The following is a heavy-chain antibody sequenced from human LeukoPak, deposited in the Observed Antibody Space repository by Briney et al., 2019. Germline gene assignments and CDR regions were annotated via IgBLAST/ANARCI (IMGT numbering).Heavy chain of an antibody. CDR3: ARATSSSSSSDY. CDR1: GFTFDDYG. V-gene: IGHV3-20*04. J-gene: IGHJ4*02. Sequence: PGGSLRLSCAASGFTFDDYGLIWVRQAPGKGLEWVSYITWNGARTHYADSVKGRVTISRDNAKYSLYLEMNSLRAEDTALYYCARATSSSSSSDYWGQGTLVTVSS. D-gene: IGHD6-6*01. CDR2: ITWNGART.